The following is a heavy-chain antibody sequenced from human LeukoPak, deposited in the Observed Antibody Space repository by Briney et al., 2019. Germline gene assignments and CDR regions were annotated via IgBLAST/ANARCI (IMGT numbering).Heavy chain of an antibody. CDR2: ISAYNGNT. V-gene: IGHV1-18*01. CDR3: ARCSMVATKDPYYYYGMDV. CDR1: GYTFTSYG. D-gene: IGHD5-12*01. J-gene: IGHJ6*02. Sequence: GASVKVSCKASGYTFTSYGISWVRQAPGQGLEWMGWISAYNGNTNYAQKLQGRVTMTTDTSTSTAYMELRSLRSDDTAVYYCARCSMVATKDPYYYYGMDVWGQGTTVTVSS.